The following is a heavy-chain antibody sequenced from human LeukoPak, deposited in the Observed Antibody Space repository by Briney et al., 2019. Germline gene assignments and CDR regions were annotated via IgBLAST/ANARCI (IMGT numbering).Heavy chain of an antibody. D-gene: IGHD2-21*02. V-gene: IGHV1-69*13. CDR2: IIPIFGTA. J-gene: IGHJ4*02. CDR1: GGTFSSYA. CDR3: ARDAVVTAFLVGEDY. Sequence: ASVKVSCKASGGTFSSYAISWVRQAPGQGLEWMGGIIPIFGTANYAQKFQGRVTITADESTSTAYMELSSLRSEDTAVYYCARDAVVTAFLVGEDYWGQGTLVTVSS.